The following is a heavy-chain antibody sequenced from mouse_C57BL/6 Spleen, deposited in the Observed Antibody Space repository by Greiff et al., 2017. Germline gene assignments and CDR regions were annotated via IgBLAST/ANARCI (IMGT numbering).Heavy chain of an antibody. J-gene: IGHJ2*01. Sequence: EVKLQESGPGLVKPSQSLSLTCSVTGYSITSGYYWNWIRQFPGNKLEWMGYISYDGSNNYNPSLKNRISITRDTSKNQFFLKLNSVTTEDTATYYCARGPTVVAPFDYWGQGTTLTVSS. D-gene: IGHD1-1*01. CDR2: ISYDGSN. CDR1: GYSITSGYY. V-gene: IGHV3-6*01. CDR3: ARGPTVVAPFDY.